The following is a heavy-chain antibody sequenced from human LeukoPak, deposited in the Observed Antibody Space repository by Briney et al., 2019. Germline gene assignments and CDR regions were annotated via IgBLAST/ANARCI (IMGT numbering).Heavy chain of an antibody. CDR1: GFTFSSYS. V-gene: IGHV3-7*01. J-gene: IGHJ3*02. CDR3: ARDIEAFDI. CDR2: IKRDGSEE. D-gene: IGHD3-16*02. Sequence: GGSLRLSCAASGFTFSSYSMNWVRQAPGKGLEWVANIKRDGSEEYYVDSVKGRFTISRDNAKKSVSLQMNSLRVEDTAVYYCARDIEAFDIWGQGTMVTVFS.